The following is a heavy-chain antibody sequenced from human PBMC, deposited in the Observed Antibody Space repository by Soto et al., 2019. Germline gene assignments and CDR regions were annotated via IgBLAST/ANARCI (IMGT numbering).Heavy chain of an antibody. CDR3: ARERYRSSDSCYKFDY. D-gene: IGHD2-2*01. J-gene: IGHJ4*02. CDR1: AYTFTGYY. CDR2: INPNSGGT. Sequence: ASVKVSCKASAYTFTGYYVHWVRQAPGQGLEWMGWINPNSGGTNYAQKFQGRVTMTRDTSISTAYMDLNRLRSDETAVYYCARERYRSSDSCYKFDYWGQGTLVTVSS. V-gene: IGHV1-2*02.